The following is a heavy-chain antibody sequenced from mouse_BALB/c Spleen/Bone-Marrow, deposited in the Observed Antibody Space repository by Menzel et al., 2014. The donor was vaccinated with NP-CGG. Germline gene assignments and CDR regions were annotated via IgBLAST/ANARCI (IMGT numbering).Heavy chain of an antibody. J-gene: IGHJ4*01. CDR3: ARGWYSMDD. CDR1: GYTFSNYW. V-gene: IGHV1-9*01. CDR2: ILPGNTNA. Sequence: QVQLQQSGAEQMQPGASVKISCKATGYTFSNYWIEWVKQRPGHVLEWIGEILPGNTNANYNEKFKGRATFTADTSSNTAYMQLSSLTSEDSAVYYCARGWYSMDDWGQGTSVTVSS.